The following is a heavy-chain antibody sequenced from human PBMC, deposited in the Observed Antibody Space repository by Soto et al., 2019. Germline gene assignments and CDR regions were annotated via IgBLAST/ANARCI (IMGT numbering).Heavy chain of an antibody. J-gene: IGHJ1*01. CDR3: ATPYYFNH. CDR1: GFMFSAYT. Sequence: LRLSCAASGFMFSAYTMNWVRQAPGKGLEWLSSISDDSSYIDYADSLRGRFTVSRDNARNSLYLQIDGLGVEDTAVYYCATPYYFNHWGPGTLVTVSS. CDR2: ISDDSSYI. D-gene: IGHD3-16*01. V-gene: IGHV3-21*06.